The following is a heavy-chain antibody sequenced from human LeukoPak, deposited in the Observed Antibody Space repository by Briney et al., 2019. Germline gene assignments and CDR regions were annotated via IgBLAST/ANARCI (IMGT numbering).Heavy chain of an antibody. CDR1: GFTVSSNY. D-gene: IGHD2-15*01. CDR2: IYSGGST. Sequence: PGGSLRLSCAASGFTVSSNYMSWVRQALGKGLEWVSVIYSGGSTYYADSVKGRFTISRDNSKNTLYLQMNSLRAEDTAVYYCGRAVVGAFDIGAKGTMVPFSS. CDR3: GRAVVGAFDI. J-gene: IGHJ3*02. V-gene: IGHV3-53*01.